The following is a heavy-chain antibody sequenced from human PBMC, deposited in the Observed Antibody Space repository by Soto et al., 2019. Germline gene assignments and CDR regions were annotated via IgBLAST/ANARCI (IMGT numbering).Heavy chain of an antibody. Sequence: PGGSLRLSCAASGFTFSIYSMNWVRHAPGKGLEWVSSISSSSSYIYYADSVKGRFTISRDNAKNSLYLQMNSLRAEDTAVYYCARVGTSGYDLPLDYWGQGTLVTVSS. CDR2: ISSSSSYI. CDR1: GFTFSIYS. D-gene: IGHD5-12*01. J-gene: IGHJ4*02. CDR3: ARVGTSGYDLPLDY. V-gene: IGHV3-21*01.